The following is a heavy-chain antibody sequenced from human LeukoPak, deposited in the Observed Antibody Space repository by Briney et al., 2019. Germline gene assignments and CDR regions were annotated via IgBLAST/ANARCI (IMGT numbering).Heavy chain of an antibody. CDR3: AKGKYSSSWMGHFYPFDV. Sequence: GGSLRLSCAASGFRFSSYDIHWVRQAPGKGLEWLAVIAYDGSYTYYGDSVKGRFTVSRDNRQNTLYLEMTSLSAEDSAVFYCAKGKYSSSWMGHFYPFDVWGQGTLVTVSP. CDR1: GFRFSSYD. D-gene: IGHD2-2*01. V-gene: IGHV3-30*18. J-gene: IGHJ3*01. CDR2: IAYDGSYT.